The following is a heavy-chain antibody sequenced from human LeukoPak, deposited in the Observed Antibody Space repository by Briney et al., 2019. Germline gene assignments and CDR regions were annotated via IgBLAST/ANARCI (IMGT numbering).Heavy chain of an antibody. J-gene: IGHJ4*02. CDR1: GGSISSYY. CDR3: ARDKAVAGRRSYYFDY. Sequence: SETLSLTCTVSGGSISSYYWSWIRQPPGKGLEWIGYIYYSGSTNYNPSLKSRVTISVDTSKNQFSLKLSSVTAADTAVYYCARDKAVAGRRSYYFDYWGQGTLVTVSS. V-gene: IGHV4-59*01. CDR2: IYYSGST. D-gene: IGHD6-19*01.